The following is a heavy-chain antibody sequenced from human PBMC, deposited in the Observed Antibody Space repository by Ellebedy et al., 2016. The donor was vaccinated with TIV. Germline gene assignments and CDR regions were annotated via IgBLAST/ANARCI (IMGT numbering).Heavy chain of an antibody. CDR3: ARTYDSSGYYRFFDY. J-gene: IGHJ4*02. V-gene: IGHV4-34*01. D-gene: IGHD3-22*01. CDR1: GGSFSGYY. CDR2: INHSGST. Sequence: MPSETLSLTCAVYGGSFSGYYWSWIRQPPGKGLEWIGEINHSGSTNYNPSLKSRVTISVDTSKNQFSLKLSSVTAADTAVYYCARTYDSSGYYRFFDYWGQGTLVTVSS.